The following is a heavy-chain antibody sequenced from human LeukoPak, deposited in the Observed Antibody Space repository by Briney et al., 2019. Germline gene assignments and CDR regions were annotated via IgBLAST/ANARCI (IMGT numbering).Heavy chain of an antibody. CDR2: INPNSGGT. CDR3: ARLTGDREFDY. V-gene: IGHV1-2*02. J-gene: IGHJ4*02. Sequence: GASVKVSCKASGYTFTDYYMHWVRQAPGRGLEWMGWINPNSGGTRYTQKFQDRVTMTRDTSIRTAYMGLSRLTFDDTAVYYCARLTGDREFDYWGQGTLVTVSS. CDR1: GYTFTDYY. D-gene: IGHD7-27*01.